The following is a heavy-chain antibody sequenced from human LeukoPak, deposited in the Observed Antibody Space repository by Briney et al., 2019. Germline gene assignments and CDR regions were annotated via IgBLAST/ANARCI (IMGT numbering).Heavy chain of an antibody. CDR3: ARVRRKYQLPDYFDY. Sequence: GGSLRLSCAASGFTFSNYWMHWVRQAPGKGLVRVSRINSDGRSIIYADSVKGRFTISRDNAKNTLYLQMNSLRAEDTAVFYRARVRRKYQLPDYFDYWGQGTLVTVSS. V-gene: IGHV3-74*01. J-gene: IGHJ4*02. D-gene: IGHD2-2*01. CDR1: GFTFSNYW. CDR2: INSDGRSI.